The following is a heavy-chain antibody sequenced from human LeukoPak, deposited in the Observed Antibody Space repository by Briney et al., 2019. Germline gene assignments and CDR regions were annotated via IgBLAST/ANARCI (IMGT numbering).Heavy chain of an antibody. J-gene: IGHJ4*02. Sequence: SETLSLTCTVSGYSTSSGYYWGWIRQPPGKGLESIGSIHHSGSTYYNPSLKSRVTISVDTSKNQFSLKLSSVTAADTAVYYCARQYSSSWYFFDHWGQGTLVTVSS. CDR3: ARQYSSSWYFFDH. CDR2: IHHSGST. V-gene: IGHV4-38-2*02. D-gene: IGHD6-13*01. CDR1: GYSTSSGYY.